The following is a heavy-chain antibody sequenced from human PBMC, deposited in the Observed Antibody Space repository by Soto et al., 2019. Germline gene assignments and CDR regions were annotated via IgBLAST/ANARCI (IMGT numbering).Heavy chain of an antibody. D-gene: IGHD3-16*02. J-gene: IGHJ4*02. CDR2: ISGSGGST. CDR1: GFTFSSYA. Sequence: GSLRLSCAASGFTFSSYAMSWVRQAPGKGLEWVSAISGSGGSTYYADSVKGRFTISRDNSKNTLYLQMNSLRAEDTAVYYCARDYDYVWGSYRRFDYWGQGTLVTVSS. CDR3: ARDYDYVWGSYRRFDY. V-gene: IGHV3-23*01.